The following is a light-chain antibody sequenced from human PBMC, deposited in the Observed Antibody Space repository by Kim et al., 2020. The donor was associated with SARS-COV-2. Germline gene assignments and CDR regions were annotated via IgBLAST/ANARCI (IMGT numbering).Light chain of an antibody. Sequence: GQSTTISCTGTSSNIGAYNFFSWYQQHPGKVAKLMIYDVSDRPSGVSNRFSGSKSGNTASLTISGLQAEDEADYYCFSYSSSSTLVFGGGTKLTVL. CDR1: SSNIGAYNF. CDR3: FSYSSSSTLV. V-gene: IGLV2-14*03. J-gene: IGLJ2*01. CDR2: DVS.